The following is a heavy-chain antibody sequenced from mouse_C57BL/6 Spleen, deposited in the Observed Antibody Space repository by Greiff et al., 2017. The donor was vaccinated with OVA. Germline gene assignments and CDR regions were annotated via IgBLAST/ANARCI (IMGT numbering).Heavy chain of an antibody. J-gene: IGHJ4*01. D-gene: IGHD1-1*01. CDR2: IYPSDSET. V-gene: IGHV1-61*01. CDR3: AREEDYGSGS. CDR1: GYTFTSYW. Sequence: VQLQQPGAELVRPGSSVKLSCKASGYTFTSYWMDWVKQRPGQGLEWIGNIYPSDSETHYNQKFKDKATLTVDKSSSTAYMQLSSLTSEDSAVYFAAREEDYGSGSWGEKASVTVSS.